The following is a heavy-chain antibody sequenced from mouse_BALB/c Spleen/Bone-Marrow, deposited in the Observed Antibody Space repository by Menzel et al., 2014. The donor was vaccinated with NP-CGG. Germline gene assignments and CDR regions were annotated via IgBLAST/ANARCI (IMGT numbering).Heavy chain of an antibody. CDR3: AREDGNHVGFAY. D-gene: IGHD2-1*01. CDR2: ILPGSGST. V-gene: IGHV1-9*01. J-gene: IGHJ3*01. CDR1: GYTFSSYW. Sequence: QVQLQQSGAELMKPGASVKISCKATGYTFSSYWIEWVKQRPGHGLEWIGEILPGSGSTNYNEKFKGKATFTADTSSNTAXXXXSSLTSEDSAVYYCAREDGNHVGFAYWGQGTLVTVSA.